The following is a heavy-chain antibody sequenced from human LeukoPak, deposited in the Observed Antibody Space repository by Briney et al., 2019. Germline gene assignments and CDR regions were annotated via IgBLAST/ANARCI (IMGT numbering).Heavy chain of an antibody. V-gene: IGHV3-23*01. CDR2: ISGSGGST. J-gene: IGHJ4*02. CDR1: GFTFSSYA. CDR3: ATTYGDYVFGY. Sequence: GGSLRLSCAASGFTFSSYAMSWVRQAPGKGLEWVSAISGSGGSTYYADSVKGRFTISRDNSKNTLYLQMNSLRAEDTAVYYCATTYGDYVFGYWGQGTLVTVSS. D-gene: IGHD4-17*01.